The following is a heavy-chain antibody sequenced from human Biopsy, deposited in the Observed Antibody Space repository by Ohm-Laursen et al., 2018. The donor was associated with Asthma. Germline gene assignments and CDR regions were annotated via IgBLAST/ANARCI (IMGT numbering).Heavy chain of an antibody. CDR2: IYLADYN. CDR3: ALSQDSGFDDHSPSWFDP. V-gene: IGHV2-5*02. Sequence: PQTLTLTCSFSGFSLRTPGVGVGWIRQSPGKALEWLALIYLADYNLFRPSLKRRLTITKDPSKNQVVLTMTKMDPVDSGTYYCALSQDSGFDDHSPSWFDPWGQGTLVTVSS. J-gene: IGHJ5*02. D-gene: IGHD3-9*01. CDR1: GFSLRTPGVG.